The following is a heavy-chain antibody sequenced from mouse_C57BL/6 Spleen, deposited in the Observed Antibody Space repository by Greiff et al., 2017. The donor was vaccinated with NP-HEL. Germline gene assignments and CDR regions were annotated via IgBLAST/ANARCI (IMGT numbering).Heavy chain of an antibody. D-gene: IGHD1-1*01. J-gene: IGHJ1*03. CDR3: ARRRDYHGSRYWYFDV. V-gene: IGHV1-59*01. CDR1: GYTFTSYW. CDR2: IDPSDSYT. Sequence: QVQLQQPGAELVRPGTSVKLSCKASGYTFTSYWMHWVKQRPGQGLEWIGVIDPSDSYTNYNQKFKGKATLTVDTSSSTAYMQLSSLTSEDSAVYYCARRRDYHGSRYWYFDVWGTGTTVTVSS.